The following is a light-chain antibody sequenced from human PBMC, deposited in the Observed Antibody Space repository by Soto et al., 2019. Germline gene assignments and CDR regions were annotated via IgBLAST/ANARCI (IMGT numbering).Light chain of an antibody. Sequence: SALTHPRSVSGSPGQSFTISCTGTSSDVGGYNYVSWYQQHPGKAPQLMIYDVSKRPSGVPDRFSGSKSGNTASLTISGLQAEDEADYYCCSYAGSYIYVFGAGTKVTVL. J-gene: IGLJ1*01. CDR1: SSDVGGYNY. V-gene: IGLV2-11*01. CDR3: CSYAGSYIYV. CDR2: DVS.